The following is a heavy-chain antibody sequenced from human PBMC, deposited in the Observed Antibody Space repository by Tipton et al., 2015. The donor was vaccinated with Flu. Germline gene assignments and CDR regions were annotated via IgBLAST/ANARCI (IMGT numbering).Heavy chain of an antibody. CDR1: GGSISTYY. D-gene: IGHD1-26*01. CDR3: ARVPVGARTVLADY. CDR2: VYYGGST. V-gene: IGHV4-59*01. Sequence: TLSLTCTVSGGSISTYYWSWIRQPPGKGLEWIGYVYYGGSTKYNPSLQSRVTISVDTSKNQFSLILSSVTAADTAVYYCARVPVGARTVLADYWGQGTLVTVSS. J-gene: IGHJ4*02.